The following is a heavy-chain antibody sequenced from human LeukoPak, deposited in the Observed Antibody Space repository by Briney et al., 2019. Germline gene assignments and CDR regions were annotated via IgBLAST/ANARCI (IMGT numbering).Heavy chain of an antibody. CDR2: IYNSGST. Sequence: SETLSLTCTVSGGSISSGSYYWSWIRQPAGKGLEWIGRIYNSGSTNYNPSLKSRVTISVDTSKNQFSLKLSSVTAADTAVYYCAAQTVYSNYYNWFDPWGQGTLVTVSS. CDR3: AAQTVYSNYYNWFDP. J-gene: IGHJ5*02. V-gene: IGHV4-61*02. D-gene: IGHD4-11*01. CDR1: GGSISSGSYY.